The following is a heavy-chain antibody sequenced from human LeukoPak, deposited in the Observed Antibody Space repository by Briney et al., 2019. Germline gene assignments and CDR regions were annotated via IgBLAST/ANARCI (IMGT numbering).Heavy chain of an antibody. V-gene: IGHV1-69*13. D-gene: IGHD2-2*01. CDR1: GDTFSSYA. CDR3: ARGGLGYCSSTSCYENYYYGMDV. Sequence: ASVKVSCKASGDTFSSYAISWVRQAPGQGLEWMGGIIPIFGTANYAQKFQGRVTITADESTSTAYMELSSLRSEDTAVYYCARGGLGYCSSTSCYENYYYGMDVWGKGTTVTVSS. J-gene: IGHJ6*04. CDR2: IIPIFGTA.